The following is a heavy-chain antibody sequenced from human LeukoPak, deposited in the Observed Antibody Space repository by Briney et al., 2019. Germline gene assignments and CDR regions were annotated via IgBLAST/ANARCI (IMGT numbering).Heavy chain of an antibody. CDR1: GFAFSSSG. V-gene: IGHV3-30*02. Sequence: GGSLRLSXAASGFAFSSSGMHWVRQAPGKGLEWVAFIRYDGNNKYYADSVKGRFTVSRDNAKNSLYLQMNSLRAEDTAVYYCVRGVPCYDILTGPSLAYWGQGTLVTVSS. J-gene: IGHJ4*02. D-gene: IGHD3-9*01. CDR2: IRYDGNNK. CDR3: VRGVPCYDILTGPSLAY.